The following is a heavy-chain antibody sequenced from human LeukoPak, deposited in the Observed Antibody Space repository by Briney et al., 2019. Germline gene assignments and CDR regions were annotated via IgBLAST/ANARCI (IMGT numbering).Heavy chain of an antibody. CDR3: ARARSDSSSSGNCLGP. CDR2: INPSVGTM. CDR1: GYTFTSYY. D-gene: IGHD6-6*01. J-gene: IGHJ5*02. V-gene: IGHV1-46*01. Sequence: ASVKVSCKASGYTFTSYYIHWVRQAPGQGLEWMGIINPSVGTMAYAQKFQGRVTMTRDMSTSTVYMDLSSLRSDDTAVYYCARARSDSSSSGNCLGPWGQGTLVTVSS.